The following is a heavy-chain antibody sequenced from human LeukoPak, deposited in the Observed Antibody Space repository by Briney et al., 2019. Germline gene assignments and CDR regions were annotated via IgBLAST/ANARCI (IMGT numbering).Heavy chain of an antibody. CDR2: TYYRSKWYN. CDR1: GDSVSSNSAA. CDR3: ARVGRRYCSGGSCYSHAFDI. J-gene: IGHJ3*02. Sequence: SQTLSLTFAISGDSVSSNSAAWNWLRQSPSRGLEWPGSTYYRSKWYNDYAVSVKSRITINPDTSKNQFSLQLNSVTPEDTAVYYCARVGRRYCSGGSCYSHAFDIWGQGTMVTVSS. D-gene: IGHD2-15*01. V-gene: IGHV6-1*01.